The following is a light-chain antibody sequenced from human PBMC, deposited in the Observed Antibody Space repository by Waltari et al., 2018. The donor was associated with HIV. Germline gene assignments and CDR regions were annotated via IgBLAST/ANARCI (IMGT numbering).Light chain of an antibody. V-gene: IGKV1-5*03. CDR3: QQYKSYST. CDR1: QSIINW. Sequence: DIQVHQSTSTPSACVADRPTITCLASQSIINWLAWYQQKPGKAPKLLIYKASSLESGVPSRFSGSGSGTEFTLTISSLQADDFTTYYCQQYKSYSTFGQGTKVEIK. CDR2: KAS. J-gene: IGKJ1*01.